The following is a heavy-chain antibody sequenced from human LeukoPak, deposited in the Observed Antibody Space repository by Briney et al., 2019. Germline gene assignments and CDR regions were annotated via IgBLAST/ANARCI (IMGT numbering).Heavy chain of an antibody. CDR3: AKGDGSGSYQSEIDY. J-gene: IGHJ4*02. CDR2: ISWNSGSI. CDR1: GFTFDDYA. D-gene: IGHD3-10*01. Sequence: PGRSLRLSCAASGFTFDDYAMHWVRQAPGKGLEWVSGISWNSGSIGYADSVKGRFTISRDNAKNSLYLQMNSLRAEDTALYYCAKGDGSGSYQSEIDYWGQGTLVTVSS. V-gene: IGHV3-9*01.